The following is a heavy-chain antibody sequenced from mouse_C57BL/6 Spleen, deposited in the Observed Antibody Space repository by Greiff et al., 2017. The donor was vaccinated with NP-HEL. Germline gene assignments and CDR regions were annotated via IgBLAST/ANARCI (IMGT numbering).Heavy chain of an antibody. CDR2: IRSKSNNYAT. Sequence: VQLKESGGGLVQPKGSLKLSCAASGFSFNTYAMNWVRQAPGKGLEWVARIRSKSNNYATYYADSVKDRFTISRDDSESMLYLQMNNLKTEDTAMCYCVRQYGSYAMDYWGQGTSVTVSS. D-gene: IGHD2-10*02. CDR1: GFSFNTYA. V-gene: IGHV10-1*01. J-gene: IGHJ4*01. CDR3: VRQYGSYAMDY.